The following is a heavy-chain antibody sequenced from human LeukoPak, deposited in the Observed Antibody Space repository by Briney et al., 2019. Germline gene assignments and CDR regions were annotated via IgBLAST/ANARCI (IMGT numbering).Heavy chain of an antibody. CDR1: GFTFSSYG. V-gene: IGHV3-30*02. J-gene: IGHJ4*02. Sequence: GGSLRLSCAASGFTFSSYGMHWVRQAPGKGLEWVAFIRYDGSNKYYADSVKGRFTISRDNSKNTLYLQMNSLRAEDAVVYYCAKPAAADPDYWGQGTLVTVSS. D-gene: IGHD6-13*01. CDR3: AKPAAADPDY. CDR2: IRYDGSNK.